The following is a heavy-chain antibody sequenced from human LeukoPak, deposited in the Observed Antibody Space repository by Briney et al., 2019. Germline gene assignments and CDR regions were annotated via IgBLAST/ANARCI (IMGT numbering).Heavy chain of an antibody. CDR2: ISAYNGNT. D-gene: IGHD3-22*01. CDR3: ANSGYDSSGLWYFDY. Sequence: ASVKVSCKASGYTFTSYGISWVRQALGQGLEWMGWISAYNGNTNYAQKLQGRVTMTTDTSTSTAYMELRSLRSDDTAVYYCANSGYDSSGLWYFDYWGQGTLVTVSS. CDR1: GYTFTSYG. J-gene: IGHJ4*02. V-gene: IGHV1-18*01.